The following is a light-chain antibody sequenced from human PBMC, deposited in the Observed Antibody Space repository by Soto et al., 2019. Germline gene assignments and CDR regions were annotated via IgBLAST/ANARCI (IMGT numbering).Light chain of an antibody. Sequence: DIQMTQSPSTLSASVGDRVNISCRASQGISSWLAWYQQKAGKGPKFLIYEASTLQTWVPSRFSGSGSGTEFTLTISSLQPDDVATYYCQQYSSYPWTFGQGTKVEIK. V-gene: IGKV1-5*03. CDR1: QGISSW. J-gene: IGKJ1*01. CDR2: EAS. CDR3: QQYSSYPWT.